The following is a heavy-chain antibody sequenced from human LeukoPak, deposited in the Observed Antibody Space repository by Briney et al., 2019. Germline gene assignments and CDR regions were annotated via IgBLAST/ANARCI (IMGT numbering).Heavy chain of an antibody. V-gene: IGHV3-53*05. CDR3: AREIAVAGTYYFDY. J-gene: IGHJ4*02. Sequence: GGSLRLPCVASGFAINTNYMNWVRQAPGKELEWVSITYFGGTTYYADSVKGRFTISRDNSKNTLYLQMNSLRAEDTAVYYCAREIAVAGTYYFDYWGQGTLVTVSS. CDR1: GFAINTNY. D-gene: IGHD6-19*01. CDR2: TYFGGTT.